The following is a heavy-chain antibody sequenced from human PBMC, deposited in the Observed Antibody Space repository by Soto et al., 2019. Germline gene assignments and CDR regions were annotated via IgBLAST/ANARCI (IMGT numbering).Heavy chain of an antibody. Sequence: QVQLVQSGAEVKKPGASVKVSCKASGYTFTSYGISWVRQAPGQGLEWMGWISAYNGNTNYAQKLQGRVTMTTDTSTSTAYMELRSLRSDDTAVYYCARSCRYQLPHPLLDYYGMDVLGQGTTVTVSS. J-gene: IGHJ6*02. CDR1: GYTFTSYG. V-gene: IGHV1-18*01. D-gene: IGHD2-2*01. CDR2: ISAYNGNT. CDR3: ARSCRYQLPHPLLDYYGMDV.